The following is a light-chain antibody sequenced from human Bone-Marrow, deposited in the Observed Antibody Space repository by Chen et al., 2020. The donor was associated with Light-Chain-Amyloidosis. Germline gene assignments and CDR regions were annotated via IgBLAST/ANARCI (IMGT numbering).Light chain of an antibody. Sequence: EIVLTQSPGTLSLSPGEGANLSCRASQTISSNYVTWYQQKLGQAPSLLIYGSSSRVTGIPDRFTGSGSGTDFTLTINRLEPEDFAMYYCQQYGTSPLTFGGGTKVEIK. CDR1: QTISSNY. J-gene: IGKJ4*01. V-gene: IGKV3-20*01. CDR2: GSS. CDR3: QQYGTSPLT.